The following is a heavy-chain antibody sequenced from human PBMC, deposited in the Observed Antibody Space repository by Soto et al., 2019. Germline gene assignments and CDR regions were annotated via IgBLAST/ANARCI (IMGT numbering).Heavy chain of an antibody. CDR1: GFTFSNYG. J-gene: IGHJ4*02. V-gene: IGHV3-30*18. CDR2: MSYDGTKI. CDR3: VKEVTFFYPDY. Sequence: QPGGSLRLSCAASGFTFSNYGMHWVRQAPGKGLEWVAIMSYDGTKIYYADSVKGRFTISRDNSKSTLYLQMNSLRTEDTAVYYCVKEVTFFYPDYWGQGILVTVSS.